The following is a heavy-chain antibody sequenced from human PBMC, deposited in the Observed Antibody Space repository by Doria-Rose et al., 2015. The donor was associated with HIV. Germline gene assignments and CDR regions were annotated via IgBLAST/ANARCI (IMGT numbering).Heavy chain of an antibody. CDR3: ARGGRVAADTVWGLDV. CDR1: GDSISSGYY. Sequence: QVQLVESGPGLVKPSGTLSLTCAVSGDSISSGYYWAWVRLSPGEGLEWIGDIYESGDSNYSPSLKSRVTILGDESKNQFSLRLTSVTAADTAIYFCARGGRVAADTVWGLDVWGQGLAVTVSS. CDR2: IYESGDS. J-gene: IGHJ6*02. V-gene: IGHV4-4*02. D-gene: IGHD3-16*01.